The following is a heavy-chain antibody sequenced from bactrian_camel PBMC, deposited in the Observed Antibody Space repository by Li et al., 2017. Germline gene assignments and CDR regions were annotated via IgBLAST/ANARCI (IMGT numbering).Heavy chain of an antibody. D-gene: IGHD6*01. V-gene: IGHV3S25*01. CDR1: GFTFSNYW. Sequence: QLVESGGGLVQPGGSLRLSCAASGFTFSNYWMYWVRQAPGKGLEWVSTINSDGGSTYSADSVKGRFAISRDNAKNTVYLQMNSLKPEDTAVYYCVRDQGGGNWYDWGQGTQVT. CDR2: INSDGGST. CDR3: VRDQGGGNWYD. J-gene: IGHJ4*01.